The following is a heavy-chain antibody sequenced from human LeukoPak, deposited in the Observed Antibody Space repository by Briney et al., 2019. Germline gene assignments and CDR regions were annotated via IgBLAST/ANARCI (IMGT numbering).Heavy chain of an antibody. CDR2: INHSGST. J-gene: IGHJ4*02. V-gene: IGHV4-34*01. Sequence: SQTLSLTCAVYGGSFSGYYWSWIRQPPGRGLEWIGEINHSGSTNYNPSLKSRVTISVDTSKNQFSLKLSSVTAADTAVYYCARSSRFYFDYWGQGTLVTVSS. CDR3: ARSSRFYFDY. D-gene: IGHD3-3*01. CDR1: GGSFSGYY.